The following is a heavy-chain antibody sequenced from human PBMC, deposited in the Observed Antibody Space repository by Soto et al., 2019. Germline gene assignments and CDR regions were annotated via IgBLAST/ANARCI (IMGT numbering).Heavy chain of an antibody. J-gene: IGHJ6*02. Sequence: ASVKLSCKASGYTFTSYAMHWVRQAPGQRLEWMGWINAGNGNTKYSQKFQGRVTITRDTSASTAYMELSSLRSEDTAVYYCALGYYYYYGMDVWGQGTTVTAP. CDR3: ALGYYYYYGMDV. CDR2: INAGNGNT. D-gene: IGHD3-3*01. CDR1: GYTFTSYA. V-gene: IGHV1-3*01.